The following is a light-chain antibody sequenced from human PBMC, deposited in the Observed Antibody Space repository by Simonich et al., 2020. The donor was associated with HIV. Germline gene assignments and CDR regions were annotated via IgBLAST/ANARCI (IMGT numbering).Light chain of an antibody. CDR2: GAS. J-gene: IGKJ2*01. CDR1: QSVSRN. V-gene: IGKV3-15*01. Sequence: EIVMTKSPATLSVSPGERATLSCRASQSVSRNLAWYQQKLGQAPRLLIYGASTRATGIPARFSGSGSGTEFTLTISSLEPEDFAVYYCQQRSNWSMYTFGQGTKLEIK. CDR3: QQRSNWSMYT.